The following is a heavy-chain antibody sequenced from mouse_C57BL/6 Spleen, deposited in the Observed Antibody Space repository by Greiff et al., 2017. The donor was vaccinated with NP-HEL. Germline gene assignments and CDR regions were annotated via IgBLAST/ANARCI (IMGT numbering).Heavy chain of an antibody. V-gene: IGHV1-80*01. J-gene: IGHJ4*01. D-gene: IGHD1-1*01. CDR2: IYPGDGDT. Sequence: QVQLQQSGAELVKPGASVKISCKASGYAFSSYWMNWVKQRPGKGLEWIGQIYPGDGDTNYNGKFKGKATLTADKSSSTDYMQLSSLTSEDSAVYFCARDYYGSSLYAMDYWGQGTSVTVSS. CDR1: GYAFSSYW. CDR3: ARDYYGSSLYAMDY.